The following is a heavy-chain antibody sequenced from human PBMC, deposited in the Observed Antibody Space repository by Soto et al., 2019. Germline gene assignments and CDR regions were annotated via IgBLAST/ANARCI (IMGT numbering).Heavy chain of an antibody. CDR3: TMTGMDV. J-gene: IGHJ6*02. CDR1: GFTFSGSA. CDR2: IRSKANSYAT. Sequence: EVQLVESGGGLVQPGGSLKLSCAASGFTFSGSAIHSVRQASGKGLEWVGRIRSKANSYATAYAASVKGRFTISRDDSKNTAYLQMNSLKTEDTAVYYCTMTGMDVWGQETTVTVSS. V-gene: IGHV3-73*01.